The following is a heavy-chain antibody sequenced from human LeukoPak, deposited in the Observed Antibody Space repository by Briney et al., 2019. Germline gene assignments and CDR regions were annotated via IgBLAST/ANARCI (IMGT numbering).Heavy chain of an antibody. V-gene: IGHV4-59*08. CDR1: GGSISSYY. CDR2: IYYSGST. J-gene: IGHJ4*02. D-gene: IGHD4-23*01. Sequence: TSETLSLTCTVSGGSISSYYWSWIRQPPGKGLEWIGYIYYSGSTNYNPSLKSRVTISVDTSKNQFSLKLSSVTAADTAVYYCARQVVTPHYFDYWGQGTLVTVSS. CDR3: ARQVVTPHYFDY.